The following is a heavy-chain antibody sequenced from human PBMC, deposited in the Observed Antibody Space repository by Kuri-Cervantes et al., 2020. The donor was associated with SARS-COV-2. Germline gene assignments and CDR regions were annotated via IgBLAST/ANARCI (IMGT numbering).Heavy chain of an antibody. V-gene: IGHV3-53*01. CDR2: IYSGGST. CDR3: AMKSTRNNYYDSSGSFDY. D-gene: IGHD3-22*01. Sequence: GGSLRLSCAASGFTVSSNYMSWVRQAPGKGLEWVSVIYSGGSTYYADSVKGRFTISRDNAKNSLYLQMNSLRAEDTAVYYCAMKSTRNNYYDSSGSFDYWGQGTLVTVSS. J-gene: IGHJ4*02. CDR1: GFTVSSNY.